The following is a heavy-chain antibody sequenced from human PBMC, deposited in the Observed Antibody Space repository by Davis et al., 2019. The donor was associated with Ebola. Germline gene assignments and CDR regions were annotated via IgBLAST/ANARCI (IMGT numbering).Heavy chain of an antibody. CDR1: GYTFTGYY. Sequence: ASVKVSCKASGYTFTGYYMHWVRQAPGQGLEWMGWINPNSGGTNYAQKLQGRVTMTTDTSTSTAYMELRSLRSDDTAVYYCARDNGGSSPHYYYYYYGMDVWGQGTTVTVSS. V-gene: IGHV1-2*02. J-gene: IGHJ6*02. D-gene: IGHD6-6*01. CDR2: INPNSGGT. CDR3: ARDNGGSSPHYYYYYYGMDV.